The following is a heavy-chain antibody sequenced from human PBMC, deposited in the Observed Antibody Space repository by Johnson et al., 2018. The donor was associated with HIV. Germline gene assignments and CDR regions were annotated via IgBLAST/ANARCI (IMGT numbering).Heavy chain of an antibody. CDR1: GFTFSSYA. Sequence: VQLVESGGGVVQPGRSLRLSCAASGFTFSSYAMSWVRQAPGKGLEWVSAISGSGGSTYYADSVKGRFTISRDNSKNTVYLQMNSLRVEDSAVYYCARDLGYNFWSGYRDDAFDIWGQGTMVTVSS. CDR2: ISGSGGST. V-gene: IGHV3-23*04. CDR3: ARDLGYNFWSGYRDDAFDI. D-gene: IGHD3-3*01. J-gene: IGHJ3*02.